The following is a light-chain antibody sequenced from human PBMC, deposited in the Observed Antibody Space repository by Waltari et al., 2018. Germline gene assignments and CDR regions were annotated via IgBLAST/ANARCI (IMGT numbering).Light chain of an antibody. CDR2: EAS. CDR3: QQRSNWPPLT. J-gene: IGKJ4*01. CDR1: QNLHKY. V-gene: IGKV3-11*01. Sequence: EVVLTQSPASLSSSPGERVTLSCRASQNLHKYLAWYQQKPGQAPRLLIYEASNRATGIPDRFSGSGSGTDFTLTIDSREPADFAVYFCQQRSNWPPLTFGGGTKVEIK.